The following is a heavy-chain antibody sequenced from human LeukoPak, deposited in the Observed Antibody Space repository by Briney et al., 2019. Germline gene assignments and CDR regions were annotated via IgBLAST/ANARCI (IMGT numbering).Heavy chain of an antibody. Sequence: SETLSLTCTVSGGSISSYYWSWIRQPPGKGLEWIGYIQYSGSTNYNPSLKSRVTISVDTSKKQFSLNLSSVIAADAARYYCARTVRGDYVDSWGQGALVTVSS. J-gene: IGHJ4*02. CDR1: GGSISSYY. CDR2: IQYSGST. V-gene: IGHV4-59*01. CDR3: ARTVRGDYVDS. D-gene: IGHD4-17*01.